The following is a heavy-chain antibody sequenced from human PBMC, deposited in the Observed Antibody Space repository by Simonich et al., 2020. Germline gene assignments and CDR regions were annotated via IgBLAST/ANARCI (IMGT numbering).Heavy chain of an antibody. CDR1: GYTFTSYG. J-gene: IGHJ4*02. CDR2: ISAYNGNT. CDR3: ARASRGTWWYYYFDY. V-gene: IGHV1-18*01. Sequence: QVQLVQSGAEVKKPVASVKVSCKASGYTFTSYGISWVRQAPGQGLEWMGWISAYNGNTNYAQKLQGRVTMTTDTSTSTAYRELRSLRSDDTAVYYCARASRGTWWYYYFDYWGQGTLVTVSS. D-gene: IGHD2-15*01.